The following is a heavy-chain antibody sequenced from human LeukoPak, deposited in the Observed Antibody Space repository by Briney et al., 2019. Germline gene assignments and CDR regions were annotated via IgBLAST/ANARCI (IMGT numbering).Heavy chain of an antibody. Sequence: GGSLRLSCAVSGLTFSDAWMTWVRQAPGKGLEWVSSISSSSSYIYYADSVKGRFTISRDNAKNSLYLQMSSLRAEDTAVYYCAREEDGSFDYWGQGTLVTVSS. CDR1: GLTFSDAW. CDR2: ISSSSSYI. D-gene: IGHD5-24*01. CDR3: AREEDGSFDY. J-gene: IGHJ4*02. V-gene: IGHV3-21*01.